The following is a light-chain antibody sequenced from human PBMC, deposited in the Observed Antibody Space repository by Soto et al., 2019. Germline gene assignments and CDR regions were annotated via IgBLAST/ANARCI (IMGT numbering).Light chain of an antibody. CDR3: QQYNNWPKT. J-gene: IGKJ4*01. Sequence: EIVMTQSPATLSVSPGERATLSCRASQSVSSNLVWYQQKPGQAPRLLIYGASTRATGIPARFSGSGSGTEFTLTISSLQSEDFAVYYCQQYNNWPKTFGGGTKVDIK. V-gene: IGKV3-15*01. CDR1: QSVSSN. CDR2: GAS.